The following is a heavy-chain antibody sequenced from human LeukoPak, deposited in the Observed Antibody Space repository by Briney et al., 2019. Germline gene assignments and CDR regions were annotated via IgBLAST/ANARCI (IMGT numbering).Heavy chain of an antibody. J-gene: IGHJ6*03. V-gene: IGHV3-23*01. D-gene: IGHD3-9*01. Sequence: PGGSLRLSCAASGFTFSSYGMSWVRQAPGKGLGWVSAISGSGGSTYYADSVKGRFTISRDNSKNTLYLQMNSLRAEDTAVYYCSKIKGGRYFDWLLYYYYMDVWGKGTTVTISS. CDR3: SKIKGGRYFDWLLYYYYMDV. CDR2: ISGSGGST. CDR1: GFTFSSYG.